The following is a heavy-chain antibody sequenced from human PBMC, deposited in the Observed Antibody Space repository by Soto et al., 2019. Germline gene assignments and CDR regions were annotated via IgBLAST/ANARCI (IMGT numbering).Heavy chain of an antibody. Sequence: EXLEISCKCSGYXFTSYWLVWVRHMPGKGLEFMGIIYPGDSDTRYSPSFQGQVTISAYKYISTAYLQWSSLKASDTAMYYCARGFAARDWFDPWGQGTLGTVSS. J-gene: IGHJ5*02. D-gene: IGHD3-3*01. CDR1: GYXFTSYW. CDR3: ARGFAARDWFDP. V-gene: IGHV5-51*01. CDR2: IYPGDSDT.